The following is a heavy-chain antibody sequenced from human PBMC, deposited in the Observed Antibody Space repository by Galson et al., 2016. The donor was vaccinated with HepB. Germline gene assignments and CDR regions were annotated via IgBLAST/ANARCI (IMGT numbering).Heavy chain of an antibody. D-gene: IGHD1-14*01. Sequence: SLRLSCAPSGYHVSTNYLTWVRQSPEKGLEWISVTYSGGTTYYADSVRGRLSISRDNSKNTLYLQMNDLRVEETAVYYCTYPYISDANHRHESDGFDIWGQGRMVTVSS. CDR1: GYHVSTNY. V-gene: IGHV3-53*01. J-gene: IGHJ3*02. CDR3: TYPYISDANHRHESDGFDI. CDR2: TYSGGTT.